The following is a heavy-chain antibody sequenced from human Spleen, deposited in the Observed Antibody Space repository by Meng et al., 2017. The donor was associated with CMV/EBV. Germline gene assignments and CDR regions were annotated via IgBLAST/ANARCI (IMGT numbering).Heavy chain of an antibody. J-gene: IGHJ2*01. Sequence: GGSLRLSCAASGFTFNTYTMNWVRQAPGKGLEWVSYISSSTSTIYYADSVKGRFTISRDNAKNSLYLQMNSLRAEDTAVYYCASRHCSSTSCAYWYCDLWGRGTLVTVSS. CDR2: ISSSTSTI. CDR3: ASRHCSSTSCAYWYCDL. CDR1: GFTFNTYT. D-gene: IGHD2-2*01. V-gene: IGHV3-48*04.